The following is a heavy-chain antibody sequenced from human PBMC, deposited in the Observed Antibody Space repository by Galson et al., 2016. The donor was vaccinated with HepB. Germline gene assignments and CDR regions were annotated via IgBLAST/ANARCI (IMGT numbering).Heavy chain of an antibody. CDR1: GGSISSYY. D-gene: IGHD6-19*01. V-gene: IGHV4-59*01. J-gene: IGHJ4*02. CDR3: ARGRGGSGSPFEH. CDR2: IYYSGTT. Sequence: SETLSLTCTVSGGSISSYYWSWIRQPPGKGLEWIAYIYYSGTTNYNPSLKSRVTISVDTFKNQFSLKTNSVTAADTAVYYCARGRGGSGSPFEHWGQGTLVPVSS.